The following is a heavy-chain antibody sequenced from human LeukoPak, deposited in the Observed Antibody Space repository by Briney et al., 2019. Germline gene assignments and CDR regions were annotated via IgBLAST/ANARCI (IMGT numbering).Heavy chain of an antibody. J-gene: IGHJ3*02. CDR1: GFTVSSNY. Sequence: PGGSLRLSCAASGFTVSSNYMSWVRQAPGKGLEWASVIYSGGSTYYADSVKGRFTISRDNSKNTLYLQMNSLRAEDTAVYYCARVDLGAFDIWGQGTMVTVSS. D-gene: IGHD1-26*01. V-gene: IGHV3-53*01. CDR3: ARVDLGAFDI. CDR2: IYSGGST.